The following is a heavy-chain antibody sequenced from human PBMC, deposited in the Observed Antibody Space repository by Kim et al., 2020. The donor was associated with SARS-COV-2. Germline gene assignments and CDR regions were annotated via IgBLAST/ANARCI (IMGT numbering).Heavy chain of an antibody. Sequence: GGSLRLSCAASGFTFSSYDMHWVRQATGKGLEWVSAIGNAGDTYYTHSVKGRFTISRENAKNSLYLQMNSLRVGDTAVYYCARGNILTGYNYWGQGTLVT. D-gene: IGHD3-9*01. CDR2: IGNAGDT. CDR3: ARGNILTGYNY. J-gene: IGHJ4*02. V-gene: IGHV3-13*01. CDR1: GFTFSSYD.